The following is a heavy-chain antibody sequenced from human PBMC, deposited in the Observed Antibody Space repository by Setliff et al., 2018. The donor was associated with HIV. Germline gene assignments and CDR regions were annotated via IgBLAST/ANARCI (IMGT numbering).Heavy chain of an antibody. CDR2: IKQNGSEK. V-gene: IGHV3-7*01. CDR3: ARVGSSTSLDY. J-gene: IGHJ4*02. CDR1: GFTFSNYW. Sequence: PGGSLRLSCAASGFTFSNYWMSWVRQAPGKGLEWVANIKQNGSEKYYVDSVKGRFTISRDNAKNSLYLQMTSLRPEDTGVYYCARVGSSTSLDYWGQGILVTVSS. D-gene: IGHD2-2*01.